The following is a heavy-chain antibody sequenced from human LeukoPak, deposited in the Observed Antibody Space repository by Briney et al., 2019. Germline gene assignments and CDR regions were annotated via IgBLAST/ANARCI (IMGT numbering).Heavy chain of an antibody. J-gene: IGHJ4*02. Sequence: SETLSLTCAVSGGSFSGYYWSWIRQPPGKGLEWIGEINHSGTTNCNPSLRSRVTISVDTSKNQFSLKLSSVTAADTAVYYCARVALTCFDYWGQGTLVTVSS. D-gene: IGHD2/OR15-2a*01. CDR3: ARVALTCFDY. CDR1: GGSFSGYY. CDR2: INHSGTT. V-gene: IGHV4-34*01.